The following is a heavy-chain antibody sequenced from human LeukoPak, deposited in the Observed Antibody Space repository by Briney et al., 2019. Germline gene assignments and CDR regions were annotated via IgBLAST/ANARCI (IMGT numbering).Heavy chain of an antibody. V-gene: IGHV1-2*06. CDR2: INPNRANT. CDR1: GYSFGGYY. CDR3: ARDGAYSLGLIWLDP. J-gene: IGHJ5*02. D-gene: IGHD5-18*01. Sequence: ASVKVSCKTTGYSFGGYYIHWVRQAPGQGLEWMGRINPNRANTKYAQKFQGRVTMTRDTSTNTVFMELSSLRSDDTAVYYCARDGAYSLGLIWLDPWGQGTLVSVSS.